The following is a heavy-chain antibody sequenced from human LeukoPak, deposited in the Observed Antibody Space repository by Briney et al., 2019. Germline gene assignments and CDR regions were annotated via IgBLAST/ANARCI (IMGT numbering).Heavy chain of an antibody. Sequence: GGSLRLSCAASGFTFSDYDMHWVRQATGKGLEWVSAIGTAGDTYYTGSVKGRFTISRENAKNSLYLQMNSLRGGDTAVYYCARVAKERVGGVYYFDYWGQGTLVTVSS. D-gene: IGHD1-1*01. CDR1: GFTFSDYD. CDR2: IGTAGDT. V-gene: IGHV3-13*01. CDR3: ARVAKERVGGVYYFDY. J-gene: IGHJ4*02.